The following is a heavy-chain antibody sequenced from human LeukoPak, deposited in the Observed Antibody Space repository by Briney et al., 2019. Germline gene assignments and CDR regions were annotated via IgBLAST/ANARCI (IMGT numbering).Heavy chain of an antibody. CDR2: INPNSGGT. CDR1: EYTFTGYY. CDR3: ARAPMVRGLIMFHFDY. J-gene: IGHJ4*02. Sequence: ASVKVSCKASEYTFTGYYIHWVRQAPGQGLEWMGWINPNSGGTSYAQKFQGRVTMTRDTSISTAYMELSSLRSDDTAVYYCARAPMVRGLIMFHFDYRGQGTLVTVSS. D-gene: IGHD3-10*01. V-gene: IGHV1-2*02.